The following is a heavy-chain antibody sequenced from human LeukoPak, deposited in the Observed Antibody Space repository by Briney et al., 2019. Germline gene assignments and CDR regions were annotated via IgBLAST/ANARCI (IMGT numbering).Heavy chain of an antibody. V-gene: IGHV1-2*02. Sequence: ASVKVSCKASGYTFTGYYMHWVRQAPGQGLEWMGWINPNSGDANYESRFQGRVTMTRDTSINTAYMELSSLRSDDTAVYYCARAYSSGWYSNWGQGTLVTVSS. CDR1: GYTFTGYY. CDR3: ARAYSSGWYSN. D-gene: IGHD6-19*01. J-gene: IGHJ4*02. CDR2: INPNSGDA.